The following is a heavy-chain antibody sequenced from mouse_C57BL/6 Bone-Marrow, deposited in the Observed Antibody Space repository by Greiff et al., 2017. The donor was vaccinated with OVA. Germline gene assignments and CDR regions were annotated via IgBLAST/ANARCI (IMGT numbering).Heavy chain of an antibody. CDR2: IYPGSGST. Sequence: QVQLQQPGAELVKPGASVTMSCKASGYTFTSYWLTWVKQRPGQGLEWIGDIYPGSGSTNYNEKFKRKATLTVDTSSSTAYIQLSSLTSEDSAVYYCARSAWFAYWGQGTLVTFSA. V-gene: IGHV1-55*01. J-gene: IGHJ3*01. CDR1: GYTFTSYW. CDR3: ARSAWFAY.